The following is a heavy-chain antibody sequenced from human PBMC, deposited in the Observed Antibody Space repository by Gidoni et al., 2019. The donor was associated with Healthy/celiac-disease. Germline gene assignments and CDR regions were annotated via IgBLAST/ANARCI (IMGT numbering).Heavy chain of an antibody. CDR3: ARLKGSYYDILTGFDY. CDR2: IYPGDSDT. D-gene: IGHD3-9*01. Sequence: EVQLVQSGAEVQQPGESLTISCKGSGYSFTSYWIGWVRQMPGKVLEWMGIIYPGDSDTRYSPSFQGQVTISADKSISTAYLQWSSLKASDTAMYYCARLKGSYYDILTGFDYWGQGTLVTVSS. CDR1: GYSFTSYW. J-gene: IGHJ4*02. V-gene: IGHV5-51*03.